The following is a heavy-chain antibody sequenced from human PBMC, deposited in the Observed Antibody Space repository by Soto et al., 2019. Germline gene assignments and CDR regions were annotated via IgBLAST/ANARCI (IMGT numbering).Heavy chain of an antibody. Sequence: QVQLVKSGAEVKKPGASVKVSCKASGYTFTNYGISWVRQAPGQGLEWMGWISAYNGNTNYAQKLQGRVTMTTDTSTSTAYMELRSLRSDDTAVYYCARALGKYYDFWSGYSTQFDYWGQGTLVTVSS. J-gene: IGHJ4*02. V-gene: IGHV1-18*01. D-gene: IGHD3-3*01. CDR3: ARALGKYYDFWSGYSTQFDY. CDR1: GYTFTNYG. CDR2: ISAYNGNT.